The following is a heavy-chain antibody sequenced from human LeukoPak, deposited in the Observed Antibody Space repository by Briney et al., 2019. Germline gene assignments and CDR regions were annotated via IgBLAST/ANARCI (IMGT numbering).Heavy chain of an antibody. J-gene: IGHJ4*02. Sequence: GGSLRLSCAASGFTFSSYWMHWVRQAPGKGLVWVSRINSDGSSTSYADSVKGRFTISRDNAKNTLYLQMSSLRAEDTAVYYCARAIYDSSGYYYFSPYYFDYWGQGTLVTVSS. CDR3: ARAIYDSSGYYYFSPYYFDY. CDR2: INSDGSST. V-gene: IGHV3-74*01. CDR1: GFTFSSYW. D-gene: IGHD3-22*01.